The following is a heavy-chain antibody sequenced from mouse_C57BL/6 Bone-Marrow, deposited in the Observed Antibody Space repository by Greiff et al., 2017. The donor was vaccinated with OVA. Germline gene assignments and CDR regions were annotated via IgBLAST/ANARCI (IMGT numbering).Heavy chain of an antibody. J-gene: IGHJ3*01. CDR1: GYTFTDYN. V-gene: IGHV1-18*01. Sequence: VQLQQSGPELAKPGASVKIPCKASGYTFTDYNMDWVKQSHGKSLEWIGDINSNNGGTIYNQKFKGKATLTVDKSSCTAYMELRSLTSEDTAVYYCARGGYYDYDGGAWFAYWGQGTLVTVSA. CDR3: ARGGYYDYDGGAWFAY. D-gene: IGHD2-4*01. CDR2: INSNNGGT.